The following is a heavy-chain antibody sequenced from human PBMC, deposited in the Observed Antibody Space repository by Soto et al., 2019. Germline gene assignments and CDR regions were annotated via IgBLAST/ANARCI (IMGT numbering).Heavy chain of an antibody. Sequence: PSETLSLTCAVYGGSFSGYYWSWIRQPPGKGLEWIGEINHSGSTNYNPSLKSRVTISVDTSKNQFSLKLSSVTAADTAVYYCARGLAYYDFWSGYYDPPEWGQGTLVTVSS. CDR2: INHSGST. J-gene: IGHJ4*02. CDR1: GGSFSGYY. CDR3: ARGLAYYDFWSGYYDPPE. D-gene: IGHD3-3*01. V-gene: IGHV4-34*01.